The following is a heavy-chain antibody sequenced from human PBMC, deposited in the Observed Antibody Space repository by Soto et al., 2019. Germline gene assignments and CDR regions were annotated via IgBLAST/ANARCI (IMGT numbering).Heavy chain of an antibody. V-gene: IGHV3-21*01. D-gene: IGHD2-2*01. CDR1: GFTFSRYS. Sequence: PGGSLRLSCAASGFTFSRYSMNWVRQAPGKGLEWVSSISSSSSYIYYADSVKGRFTISRDNAKNSLYLQMNSLRAEDTAVYYCARVPIPAQYYFDYWGQGTLVTVSS. CDR3: ARVPIPAQYYFDY. J-gene: IGHJ4*02. CDR2: ISSSSSYI.